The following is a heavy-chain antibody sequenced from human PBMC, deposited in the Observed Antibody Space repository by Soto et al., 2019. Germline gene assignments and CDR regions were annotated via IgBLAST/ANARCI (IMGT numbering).Heavy chain of an antibody. CDR1: GYRFTSYW. CDR2: IHPGDSDA. Sequence: GESLKISCKGSGYRFTSYWIGWVRQTPGKGLEWMGIIHPGDSDARYSPSFQGQVTISVDKSISTAYLHWNSLRASDTAMYYCATLKRGSYFFDYWGQGTRVTVSS. J-gene: IGHJ4*02. D-gene: IGHD3-16*01. CDR3: ATLKRGSYFFDY. V-gene: IGHV5-51*01.